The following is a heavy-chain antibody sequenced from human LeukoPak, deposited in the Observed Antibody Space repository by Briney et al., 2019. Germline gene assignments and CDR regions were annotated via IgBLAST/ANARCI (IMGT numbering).Heavy chain of an antibody. D-gene: IGHD1-1*01. Sequence: GGSLRLSCAASGSTFSSYWMHWVRQAPGKGLVWVSRINSDGSSTSYADSVKGRFTISRDNAKNTLYLQMNSLRAEDTAVYYCARETGKRGMDVWGQGTTVTVSS. V-gene: IGHV3-74*01. J-gene: IGHJ6*02. CDR3: ARETGKRGMDV. CDR2: INSDGSST. CDR1: GSTFSSYW.